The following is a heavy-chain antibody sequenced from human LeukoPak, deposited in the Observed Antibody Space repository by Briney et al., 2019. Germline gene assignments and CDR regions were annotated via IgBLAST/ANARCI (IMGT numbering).Heavy chain of an antibody. J-gene: IGHJ4*02. CDR2: ISTSGGST. V-gene: IGHV3-23*01. CDR3: AKDHDSSGYCFDY. CDR1: GFTFSHYA. Sequence: ARSLTLSCAASGFTFSHYASTWVRQAPGKGLEWVSAISTSGGSTYYADSVKGRFTISRDNSNNTLYLQMNSLRAEAAAVYYCAKDHDSSGYCFDYWGQGTLVTVSS. D-gene: IGHD3-22*01.